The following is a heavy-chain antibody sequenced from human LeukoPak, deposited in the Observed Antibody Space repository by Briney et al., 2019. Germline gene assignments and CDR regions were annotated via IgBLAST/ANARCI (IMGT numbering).Heavy chain of an antibody. CDR1: GFNFSSYE. V-gene: IGHV3-48*03. CDR2: ISSSGTTI. J-gene: IGHJ3*02. Sequence: SGGSLRLSCAASGFNFSSYEMNWVRQAPGKGLEWVSYISSSGTTIYSADSVKGRFTISSDNATNSLYLQMNSLRGEEPAIYYCARPRRYIWGQGTMVTVSS. CDR3: ARPRRYI.